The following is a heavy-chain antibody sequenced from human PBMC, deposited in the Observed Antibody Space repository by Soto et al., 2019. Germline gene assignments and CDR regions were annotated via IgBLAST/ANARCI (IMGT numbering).Heavy chain of an antibody. CDR3: AHDSNDLCGFDY. CDR2: IYWDDNV. D-gene: IGHD4-4*01. J-gene: IGHJ4*02. Sequence: QITLKESGPTLVKPTQTLTLTCTFSGFSLSNSKVGVAWIRQSPGKALEWLALIYWDDNVHYNPSLMSRLTLTKDTSKSQVVLTMTNMDPVDTATYYCAHDSNDLCGFDYWGQGTPVTVSS. V-gene: IGHV2-5*02. CDR1: GFSLSNSKVG.